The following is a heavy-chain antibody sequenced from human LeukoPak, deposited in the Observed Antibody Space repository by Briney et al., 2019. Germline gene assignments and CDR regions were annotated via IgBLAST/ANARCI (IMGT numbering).Heavy chain of an antibody. D-gene: IGHD2-2*01. CDR1: GFTFSSYD. CDR2: ISGSGGNT. Sequence: GGSLRLSCAASGFTFSSYDMSWVRQAPGKGLEWVSHISGSGGNTYYADSVKGRFTVSRDNSNNMLYLQMNSLRADDTAIYFCAKGRSVSCYGAMDVWGQGTTVIVSS. V-gene: IGHV3-23*01. CDR3: AKGRSVSCYGAMDV. J-gene: IGHJ6*02.